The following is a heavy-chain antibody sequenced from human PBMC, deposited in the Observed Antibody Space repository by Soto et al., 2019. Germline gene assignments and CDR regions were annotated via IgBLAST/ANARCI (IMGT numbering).Heavy chain of an antibody. Sequence: GGSLRLSCTAAGFIFNSYLMSWARQAPGKGLEWVANIKEDGSEKTYVDSVKGRFTISRDNAKNSLYLQLNSLRAEDTAVYYCARNIWSGYYTVFDPWGQGTPVTVSS. V-gene: IGHV3-7*01. CDR3: ARNIWSGYYTVFDP. J-gene: IGHJ5*02. CDR1: GFIFNSYL. CDR2: IKEDGSEK. D-gene: IGHD3-3*01.